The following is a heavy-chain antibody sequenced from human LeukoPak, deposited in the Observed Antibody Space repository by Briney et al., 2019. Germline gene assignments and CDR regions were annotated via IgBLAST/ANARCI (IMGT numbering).Heavy chain of an antibody. CDR1: GGTLSSYA. Sequence: ASVKVSCKASGGTLSSYAISWVRQAPGQGLEWMGGIIPIFGTANYAQKFQGRVTITADESTSTAYMELSSLRSEDTAVYYCARGWGAVASYYMDVWGKGTTVTISS. J-gene: IGHJ6*03. CDR3: ARGWGAVASYYMDV. V-gene: IGHV1-69*13. D-gene: IGHD6-19*01. CDR2: IIPIFGTA.